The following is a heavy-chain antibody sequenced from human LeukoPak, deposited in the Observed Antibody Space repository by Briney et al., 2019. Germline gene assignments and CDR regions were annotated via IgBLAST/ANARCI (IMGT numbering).Heavy chain of an antibody. J-gene: IGHJ6*03. CDR1: GGTFSSYA. CDR3: ARVAPESAVTWRYYYYYMDV. Sequence: SVKVSCKASGGTFSSYAISWVRQAPGQGLEWMGGIIPIFGTANYAQKFQGRVTITTDESTSTAYMELSSLRSEDTAVYYRARVAPESAVTWRYYYYYMDVWGKGTTVTVSS. V-gene: IGHV1-69*05. D-gene: IGHD1-14*01. CDR2: IIPIFGTA.